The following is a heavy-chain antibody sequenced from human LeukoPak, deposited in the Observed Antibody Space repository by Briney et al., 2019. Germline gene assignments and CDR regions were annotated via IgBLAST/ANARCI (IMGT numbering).Heavy chain of an antibody. CDR3: ARARGSGSGYYYWADY. D-gene: IGHD3-22*01. CDR2: IIPIFGTA. V-gene: IGHV1-69*13. Sequence: ASVKVSCKASGGTFSSYAISWVRQAPGQGLEWMGGIIPIFGTANYAQKFQGRVTITADESTSTAYMELNSLRSEDTAVYYCARARGSGSGYYYWADYWGQGTLVTVSS. J-gene: IGHJ4*02. CDR1: GGTFSSYA.